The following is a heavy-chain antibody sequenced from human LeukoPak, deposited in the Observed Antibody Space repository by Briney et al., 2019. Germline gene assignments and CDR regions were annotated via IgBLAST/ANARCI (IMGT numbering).Heavy chain of an antibody. D-gene: IGHD3-10*01. Sequence: SETLSLTCTVSGDSISSYYWSWIRQSPGKGLEWLGYIYYTGSTNYNPSLESRVTISVDTSKNQFSLKLSSVTAADTAVYYCARVVDGSGSYYDDYYYYMDVWGKGTTVTDSS. J-gene: IGHJ6*03. V-gene: IGHV4-59*12. CDR3: ARVVDGSGSYYDDYYYYMDV. CDR2: IYYTGST. CDR1: GDSISSYY.